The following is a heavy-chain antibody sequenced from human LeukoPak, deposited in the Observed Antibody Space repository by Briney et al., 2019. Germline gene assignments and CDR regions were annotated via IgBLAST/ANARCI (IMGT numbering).Heavy chain of an antibody. CDR3: GRHLNYYYYYYMDV. J-gene: IGHJ6*03. CDR2: IYHSGST. V-gene: IGHV4-30-2*03. CDR1: GGSISSGGYY. Sequence: PSETLSLTCTVSGGSISSGGYYWSWIRQPPGKGLEWIGYIYHSGSTYYNPSLKSRVAISVDTSKNQFSLNVTSVTAADTAVYYCGRHLNYYYYYYMDVWGKGTTVSVSS.